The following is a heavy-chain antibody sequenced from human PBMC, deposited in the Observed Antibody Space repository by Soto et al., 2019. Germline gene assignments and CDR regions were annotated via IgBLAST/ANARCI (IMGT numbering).Heavy chain of an antibody. CDR2: INPSGGST. CDR1: GYTFTSYY. Sequence: ASVKVSCKASGYTFTSYYMHWVRQAPGQGLEWMGIINPSGGSTSYAQKFQGRVTMTRDTSTSTVYMELSSLRSEDTAVYYCARDSSDSSGYYVPDAFDIWGQGTMVTVSS. CDR3: ARDSSDSSGYYVPDAFDI. V-gene: IGHV1-46*01. J-gene: IGHJ3*02. D-gene: IGHD3-22*01.